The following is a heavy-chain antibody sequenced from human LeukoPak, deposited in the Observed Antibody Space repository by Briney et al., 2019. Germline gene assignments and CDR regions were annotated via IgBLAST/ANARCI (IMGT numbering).Heavy chain of an antibody. V-gene: IGHV4-39*01. CDR3: ARLPAVAGTERFDY. J-gene: IGHJ4*02. Sequence: SETLSLTCTVSGGSISSSGYYWGWIRQPPGKGLEWIGSIYYSGSTYYNPSLKSRVTISVDTSKNQFSLKLSSVTAADTAVYYCARLPAVAGTERFDYWGQGTLVTVSS. CDR1: GGSISSSGYY. CDR2: IYYSGST. D-gene: IGHD6-19*01.